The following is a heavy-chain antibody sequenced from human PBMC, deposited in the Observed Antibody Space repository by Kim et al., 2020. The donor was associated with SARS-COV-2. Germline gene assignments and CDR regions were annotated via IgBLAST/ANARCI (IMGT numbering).Heavy chain of an antibody. V-gene: IGHV3-48*04. CDR1: GFSFSTYG. Sequence: GGSLRLSCAASGFSFSTYGMNWVRQAPGKGLEWVSYISRGSVTIYYADPVKGRFTISRDNAKNSLYLQMNSLRAEDTAVYYCARTTLGYCSGGSCNDAFDMWGQGTMVTVSS. CDR2: ISRGSVTI. CDR3: ARTTLGYCSGGSCNDAFDM. D-gene: IGHD2-15*01. J-gene: IGHJ3*02.